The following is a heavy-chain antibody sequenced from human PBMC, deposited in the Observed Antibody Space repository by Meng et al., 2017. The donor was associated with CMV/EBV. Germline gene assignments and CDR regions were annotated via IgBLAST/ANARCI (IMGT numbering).Heavy chain of an antibody. CDR3: ARVTSRVAGAFDY. V-gene: IGHV4-30-4*08. D-gene: IGHD1-14*01. CDR2: IYYSGST. J-gene: IGHJ4*02. Sequence: QVQLQESGQGLVKPSQTLSLTCTVSGGSISSGDYYWSWIRQPPGKGLEWIGHIYYSGSTYYNPSLKSRVTISVDTSKNQFSLKLSSVTAADTAVYYCARVTSRVAGAFDYWGQGTLVTVSS. CDR1: GGSISSGDYY.